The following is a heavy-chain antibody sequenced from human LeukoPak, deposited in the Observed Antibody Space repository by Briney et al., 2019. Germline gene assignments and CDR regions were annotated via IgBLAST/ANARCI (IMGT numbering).Heavy chain of an antibody. J-gene: IGHJ5*02. D-gene: IGHD1-7*01. CDR2: TYYSGST. Sequence: SETLSLTCTVSGGSISSSSYYWGWIRQPPGKGLEWIGSTYYSGSTYYNPSLKSRVTISVDTSKNQFSLKLSSVTAADTAVYYCAREAELTGTTTTNWFDPWGQGTLVTVSS. CDR3: AREAELTGTTTTNWFDP. V-gene: IGHV4-39*07. CDR1: GGSISSSSYY.